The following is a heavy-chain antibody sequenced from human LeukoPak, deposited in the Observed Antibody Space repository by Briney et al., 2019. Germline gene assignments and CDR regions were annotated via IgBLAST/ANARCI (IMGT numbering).Heavy chain of an antibody. J-gene: IGHJ4*02. CDR1: GGSIFSSSYY. CDR3: ARNPQAGTLDY. V-gene: IGHV4-39*01. D-gene: IGHD6-19*01. CDR2: IHYSGTT. Sequence: SETLSLTCTVSGGSIFSSSYYWGWIRQPPGEGLEWIGTIHYSGTTYYNPSLKSRVTISVDTSKNQFSLNLNSVTAADTAVYYCARNPQAGTLDYWGQGTLVTVSS.